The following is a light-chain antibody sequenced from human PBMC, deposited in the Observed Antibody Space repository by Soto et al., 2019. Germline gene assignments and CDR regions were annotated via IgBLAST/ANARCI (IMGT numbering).Light chain of an antibody. V-gene: IGLV2-8*01. Sequence: QAVVTQPPSASGSPGQSVTISCTGTSSDVGGYNYVSWYQQHPGKAPKLMISEVSKRPSGVPDRFSGSKSGNTASLTVSGLQAEDEADYYCSSFAGNNNLVFGGGTEVTVL. CDR3: SSFAGNNNLV. CDR1: SSDVGGYNY. J-gene: IGLJ2*01. CDR2: EVS.